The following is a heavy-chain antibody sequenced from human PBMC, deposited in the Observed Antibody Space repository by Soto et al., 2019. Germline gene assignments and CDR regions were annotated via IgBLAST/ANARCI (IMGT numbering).Heavy chain of an antibody. CDR3: ARGVAPGQTADPYAFDI. CDR2: ITPIAGTT. V-gene: IGHV1-69*01. Sequence: QAQLVQSGAEVRKPGSSVRVSCRASGGPFTRYAVSWVRQAPGRGLEWIGGITPIAGTTNYAQKVRGRLSITADESTDTVHMELRRLTSDDTAVYFCARGVAPGQTADPYAFDIWGQGSRVTVSS. D-gene: IGHD3-3*01. J-gene: IGHJ3*02. CDR1: GGPFTRYA.